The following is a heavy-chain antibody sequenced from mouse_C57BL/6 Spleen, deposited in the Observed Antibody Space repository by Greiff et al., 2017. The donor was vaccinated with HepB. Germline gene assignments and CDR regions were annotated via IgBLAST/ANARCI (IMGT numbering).Heavy chain of an antibody. Sequence: DVMLVESGGGLVKPGGSLKLSCAASGFTFSSYAMSWVRQTPEKRLEWVATISDGGSYTYYPDNVKGRVTISRDNAKNNLYLQMSHLKSEDTAMYYCARDRGSNLGAMDYWGQVTSVTVSS. J-gene: IGHJ4*01. CDR2: ISDGGSYT. CDR1: GFTFSSYA. CDR3: ARDRGSNLGAMDY. D-gene: IGHD2-5*01. V-gene: IGHV5-4*01.